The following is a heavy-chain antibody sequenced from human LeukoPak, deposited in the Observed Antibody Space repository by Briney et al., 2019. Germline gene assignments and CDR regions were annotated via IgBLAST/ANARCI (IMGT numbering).Heavy chain of an antibody. CDR3: ARVDYGGNPPPFYYYYYMDV. V-gene: IGHV1-46*01. D-gene: IGHD4-23*01. Sequence: ASVKVSCKASGYTFTSYYMHWVRQAPGQGLEWMGIINPSGGSTSYAQKFQGRVTMTRDTSTSTVYMELSSLRSEDTAVYYCARVDYGGNPPPFYYYYYMDVWGKGTTVTVSS. J-gene: IGHJ6*03. CDR1: GYTFTSYY. CDR2: INPSGGST.